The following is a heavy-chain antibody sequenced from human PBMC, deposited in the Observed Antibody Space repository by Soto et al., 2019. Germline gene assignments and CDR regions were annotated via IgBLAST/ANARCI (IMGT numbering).Heavy chain of an antibody. CDR2: ISGSGGST. V-gene: IGHV3-23*01. CDR1: GFTFSSYA. Sequence: GGSLRLSCAASGFTFSSYAMSWVRQAPGKGLEWVSAISGSGGSTYYADSVKGRFTISRDNSKNTLYLQLTSVTVEDTAVYYCATSYGNAWYTYWGQGTQVTVSS. D-gene: IGHD6-13*01. J-gene: IGHJ4*02. CDR3: ATSYGNAWYTY.